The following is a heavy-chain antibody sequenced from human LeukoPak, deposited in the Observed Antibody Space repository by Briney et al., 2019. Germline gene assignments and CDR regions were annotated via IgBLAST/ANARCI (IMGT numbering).Heavy chain of an antibody. CDR2: ISGSGEET. J-gene: IGHJ5*02. Sequence: GGSLRLSCAAPGFTFSNYAMNWVRQAPGKGLEWVSSISGSGEETYYADSVKGRFTVSRDNSKNTVYVQMNSLRPEDTAVYFCAILRDLWGQGILVTVSS. CDR1: GFTFSNYA. V-gene: IGHV3-23*01. CDR3: AILRDL.